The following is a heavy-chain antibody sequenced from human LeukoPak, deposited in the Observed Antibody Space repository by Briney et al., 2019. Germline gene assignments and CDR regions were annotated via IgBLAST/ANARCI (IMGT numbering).Heavy chain of an antibody. V-gene: IGHV1-3*01. CDR2: INAGNGNT. CDR1: GYTFTSYA. D-gene: IGHD3-10*01. J-gene: IGHJ4*02. CDR3: ASIYGSGSYPEI. Sequence: ASVKVSCKASGYTFTSYAMHWVRRAPGQRLEWMGWINAGNGNTKYSQKFQGRVTITRDASASTAYMELSSLRSEDTAVYYCASIYGSGSYPEIWGQGTLVTVSS.